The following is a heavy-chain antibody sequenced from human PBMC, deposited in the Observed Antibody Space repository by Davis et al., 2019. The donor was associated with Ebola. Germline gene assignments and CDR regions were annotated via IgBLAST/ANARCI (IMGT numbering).Heavy chain of an antibody. Sequence: GESLKISCAASGFTFSSYGMHWVRQAPGKGLEGVAVIWYDGSNKYYADSVKGRFTISRDNSKNTLYLQMNSLRAEDTAVYYCAIVGATGDFDYWGQGTLVTVSS. CDR3: AIVGATGDFDY. J-gene: IGHJ4*02. CDR1: GFTFSSYG. V-gene: IGHV3-33*01. D-gene: IGHD1-26*01. CDR2: IWYDGSNK.